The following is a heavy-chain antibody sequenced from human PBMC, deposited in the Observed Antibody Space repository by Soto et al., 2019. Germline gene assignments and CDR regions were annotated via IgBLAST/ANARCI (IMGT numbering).Heavy chain of an antibody. V-gene: IGHV4-61*01. D-gene: IGHD3-22*01. CDR3: ARVTYYYDSSGYYSNLPDFDY. CDR1: GGSVSSGSYY. CDR2: IYYSGST. Sequence: PSETLSLTCTVSGGSVSSGSYYWSWIRQPPGKGLEWIGYIYYSGSTNYNPSLKSRVTISVDTSKNQFSLKLSSVTAADTAVYYCARVTYYYDSSGYYSNLPDFDYWGQGTLVTVSS. J-gene: IGHJ4*02.